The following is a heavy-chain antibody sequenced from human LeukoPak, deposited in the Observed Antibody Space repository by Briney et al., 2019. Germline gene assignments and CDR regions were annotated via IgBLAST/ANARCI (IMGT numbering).Heavy chain of an antibody. CDR1: GGTLSSYA. CDR2: IIPIFGTA. D-gene: IGHD6-13*01. J-gene: IGHJ4*02. V-gene: IGHV1-69*06. CDR3: ARSAGMGGPCGY. Sequence: SVKVSCKASGGTLSSYAISWVRQAPGQGLEWMGGIIPIFGTANYAQKFQGRVTITADKSTSTAYMELSSLRSEDTAVYYCARSAGMGGPCGYWGQGTLVTVSS.